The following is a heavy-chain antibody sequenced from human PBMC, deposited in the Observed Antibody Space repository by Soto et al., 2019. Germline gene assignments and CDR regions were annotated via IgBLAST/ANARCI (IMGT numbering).Heavy chain of an antibody. CDR3: ARGTGTHYYYYGMDV. Sequence: EASVKVSCKASGYTFTSCGSSWVRQAHGQGLEWMGWISAYNGNTNYAQKLQGRVTMTTDTSTSTAYMELRSLRSDDTAVYYCARGTGTHYYYYGMDVWGQGTTVTVSS. CDR2: ISAYNGNT. D-gene: IGHD1-1*01. J-gene: IGHJ6*02. V-gene: IGHV1-18*01. CDR1: GYTFTSCG.